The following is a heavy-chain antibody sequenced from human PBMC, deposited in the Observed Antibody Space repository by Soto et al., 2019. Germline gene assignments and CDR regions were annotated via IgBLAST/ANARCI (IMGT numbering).Heavy chain of an antibody. CDR1: GGTFSSYA. D-gene: IGHD4-17*01. V-gene: IGHV1-69*13. Sequence: ASVKVSCKASGGTFSSYAISWVRQAPGQGLEWMGGIIPIFGTANYAQKFQGRVTITADESTSTAYMELSSLRSEDTAVYYCARDIDYGGNPAYFQHWGQGTLVTVSS. J-gene: IGHJ1*01. CDR2: IIPIFGTA. CDR3: ARDIDYGGNPAYFQH.